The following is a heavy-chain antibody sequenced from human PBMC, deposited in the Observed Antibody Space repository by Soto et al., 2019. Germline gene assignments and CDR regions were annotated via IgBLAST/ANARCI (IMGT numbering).Heavy chain of an antibody. CDR2: IYSAGNT. V-gene: IGHV3-66*01. D-gene: IGHD3-3*01. CDR3: ARDRGSYKDIMSGYQSDGFDF. CDR1: EFIVNNNY. J-gene: IGHJ3*01. Sequence: EVQLVESGGGLVQPGGSLRLSCAASEFIVNNNYMSWVRQAPGKGLEWVSVIYSAGNTDYADSVKGRFTISRDNSNNTLYLQMNNLRAEDTAVYYCARDRGSYKDIMSGYQSDGFDFWGQGTMVTVSS.